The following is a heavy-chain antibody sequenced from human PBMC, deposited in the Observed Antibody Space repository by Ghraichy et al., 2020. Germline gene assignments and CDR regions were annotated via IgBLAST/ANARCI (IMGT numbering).Heavy chain of an antibody. CDR3: TKDLKIARRFGLPGY. CDR2: GSSDGIYT. V-gene: IGHV3-23*01. D-gene: IGHD3-3*01. J-gene: IGHJ4*02. CDR1: GFTFSNYA. Sequence: GGSLRLSCAGSGFTFSNYAMNWVRQAPGKGLEWVSAGSSDGIYTYYADSVKGRFTISRDNSKNTLYLQMNSLRAEDTAVYYCTKDLKIARRFGLPGYWGQGTLVTVSS.